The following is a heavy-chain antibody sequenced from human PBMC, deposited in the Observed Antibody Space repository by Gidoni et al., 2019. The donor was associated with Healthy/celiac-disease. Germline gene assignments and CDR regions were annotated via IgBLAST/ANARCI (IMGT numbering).Heavy chain of an antibody. D-gene: IGHD6-19*01. Sequence: EVQLVESGGVLFQPGGSLRLSCASSGFTFSSYSMNWVRQAPGKGLEWVSYISSSSSTIYYADSVKGRFTISRDNDKNSLYLQMNSLRAEDTAVYYCARGGTIAVAGYFDYWGQGTLVTVSS. J-gene: IGHJ4*02. V-gene: IGHV3-48*01. CDR3: ARGGTIAVAGYFDY. CDR2: ISSSSSTI. CDR1: GFTFSSYS.